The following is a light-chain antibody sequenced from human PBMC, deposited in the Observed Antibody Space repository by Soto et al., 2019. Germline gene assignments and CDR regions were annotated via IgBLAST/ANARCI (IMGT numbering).Light chain of an antibody. V-gene: IGLV1-44*01. CDR1: NSNIGSNT. CDR3: ASWDDSLNAVV. J-gene: IGLJ2*01. CDR2: DNN. Sequence: QSVLTQPPSASGTPGQSVTISCSGSNSNIGSNTVNWYQQLPGTAPKLLIYDNNQRPSGVPGRFSDSKSGTSASLAISGLQSEDEADYYCASWDDSLNAVVFGGGTKLPVL.